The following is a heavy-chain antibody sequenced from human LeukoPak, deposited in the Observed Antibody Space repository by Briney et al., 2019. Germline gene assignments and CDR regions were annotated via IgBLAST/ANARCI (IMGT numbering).Heavy chain of an antibody. D-gene: IGHD3-3*01. V-gene: IGHV3-7*01. J-gene: IGHJ3*02. CDR3: ARDGRFSYGAFDI. CDR1: GFTFSDYW. CDR2: IKQDGSEK. Sequence: GGSLRLSCVASGFTFSDYWMTWVRQAPGKGLECVANIKQDGSEKFYVDSVKGRFTISRDNAKNSLYLQMNNLRAEDTAVYYCARDGRFSYGAFDIWGQGTMVTVSS.